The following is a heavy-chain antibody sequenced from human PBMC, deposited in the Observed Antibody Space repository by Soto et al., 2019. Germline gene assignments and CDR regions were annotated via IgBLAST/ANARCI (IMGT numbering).Heavy chain of an antibody. D-gene: IGHD1-26*01. CDR2: LSGTGRST. J-gene: IGHJ4*01. Sequence: PGGSLRLSCAASGFTFSNYAMNWVRQAPGQGLEWVSALSGTGRSTYYADSVKGRFTISRDNSKNTLYLQMNRLRADDTALYYCVKDLDDGSPLYFDCWGQGTLVTV. CDR1: GFTFSNYA. CDR3: VKDLDDGSPLYFDC. V-gene: IGHV3-23*01.